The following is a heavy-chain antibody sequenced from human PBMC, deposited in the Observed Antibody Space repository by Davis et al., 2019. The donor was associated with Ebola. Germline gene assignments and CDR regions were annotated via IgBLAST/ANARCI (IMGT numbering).Heavy chain of an antibody. CDR2: ISSSSSYI. D-gene: IGHD2-2*02. J-gene: IGHJ4*02. Sequence: PGGSLRLSCAASGFTFSSYSMNWVRQAPGKGLEWVSSISSSSSYIYYADSVKGRFTISRDNAKNSLYLQMNSLRAEDTAVYYCARDLGYCSSTSCYTDYWGQGTLVTVSS. V-gene: IGHV3-21*01. CDR3: ARDLGYCSSTSCYTDY. CDR1: GFTFSSYS.